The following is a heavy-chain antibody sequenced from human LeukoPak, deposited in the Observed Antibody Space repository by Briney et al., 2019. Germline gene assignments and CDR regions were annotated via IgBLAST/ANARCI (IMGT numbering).Heavy chain of an antibody. D-gene: IGHD1-26*01. CDR2: IRGGDGST. V-gene: IGHV3-23*01. J-gene: IGHJ4*02. CDR3: ARVSQWELPRFDY. CDR1: GLTFSSNA. Sequence: GGSLRLSCAASGLTFSSNAMSWVRQAPGKGLAWVSTIRGGDGSTYYADSVKGRFTISRDNAKNSLYLQMNSLRADDTAVYYCARVSQWELPRFDYWGQGTLVTVSS.